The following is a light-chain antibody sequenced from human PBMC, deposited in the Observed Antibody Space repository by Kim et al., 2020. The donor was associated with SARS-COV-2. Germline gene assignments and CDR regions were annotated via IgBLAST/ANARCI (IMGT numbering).Light chain of an antibody. CDR3: GAWDSSLDALV. J-gene: IGLJ2*01. CDR1: GSNIGNNY. Sequence: GQRVTISCSGGGSNIGNNYVPWYQQLPGTAPKLRIYDNNERPSGIPDRFSGSKSGTSATLGITGLQTGDEADYYCGAWDSSLDALVFGGGTQLTVL. V-gene: IGLV1-51*01. CDR2: DNN.